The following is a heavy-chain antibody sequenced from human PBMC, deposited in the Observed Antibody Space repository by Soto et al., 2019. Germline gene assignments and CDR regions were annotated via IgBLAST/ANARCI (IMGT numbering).Heavy chain of an antibody. CDR2: IKQDGSEK. CDR3: ARDSKSTWFGELYWVWDL. V-gene: IGHV3-7*01. CDR1: GFTFSSYW. D-gene: IGHD3-10*01. J-gene: IGHJ5*02. Sequence: EVQLVESGGGLVKPGGSLRLSCAASGFTFSSYWMSWVRQAPGKGLEWVANIKQDGSEKYYVDSVKGRFTISRDNAKNSLYLQMNSLRAEDTAVYYCARDSKSTWFGELYWVWDLWGQGTLVTVSS.